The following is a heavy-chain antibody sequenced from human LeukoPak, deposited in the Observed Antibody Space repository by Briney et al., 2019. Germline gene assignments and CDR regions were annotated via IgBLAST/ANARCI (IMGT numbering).Heavy chain of an antibody. V-gene: IGHV4-4*09. CDR3: ARHDSGYSYGDDAFDI. D-gene: IGHD5-18*01. J-gene: IGHJ3*02. CDR1: GGSISSYY. CDR2: IYTSGST. Sequence: SETLSLTCTVSGGSISSYYWSWIRQPPGKGLEWIGYIYTSGSTNYNPSLKSRVTISVDTSKNQFSLKLSSVTAADTAVYYCARHDSGYSYGDDAFDIWGQGTMVTVSS.